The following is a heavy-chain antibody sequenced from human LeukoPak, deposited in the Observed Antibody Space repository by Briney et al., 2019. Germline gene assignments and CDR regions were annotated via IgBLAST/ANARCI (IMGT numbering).Heavy chain of an antibody. V-gene: IGHV3-73*01. CDR3: TYFVRDFDY. CDR2: IRSKVNSYAT. Sequence: GGSLRLSCAASGFTFSGSAMHWVRQASGKGLEWVGRIRSKVNSYATAYAASVKGRFTISRDDSKNTAYLQMNSLKTEDTAVYYRTYFVRDFDYWGQGTLVTVSS. CDR1: GFTFSGSA. J-gene: IGHJ4*02.